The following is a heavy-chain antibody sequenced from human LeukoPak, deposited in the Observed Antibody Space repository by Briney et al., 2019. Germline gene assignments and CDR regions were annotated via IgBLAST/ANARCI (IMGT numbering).Heavy chain of an antibody. V-gene: IGHV3-9*01. CDR1: GFKFDDYI. D-gene: IGHD2-15*01. CDR3: VKGRSTLNY. Sequence: GGSLRLSCVVSGFKFDDYIMHWVRQAPGKGLEWVSGITWNGDSIGYVDSVKGRFTISRDNAKNSLYLQMNSLRVKDTALYYCVKGRSTLNYWGQGTLVTVSS. J-gene: IGHJ4*02. CDR2: ITWNGDSI.